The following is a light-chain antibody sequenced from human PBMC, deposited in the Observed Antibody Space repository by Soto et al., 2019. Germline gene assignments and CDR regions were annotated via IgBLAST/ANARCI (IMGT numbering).Light chain of an antibody. CDR2: GVS. CDR1: SSDVGGYDY. Sequence: QSALTQPASLSGSPGQSITISCTGTSSDVGGYDYVSWYQQHPGKAPKLMIYGVSNRPSGVSYRFSGSKFGNTASLTISGLQDEDEAEYYDNSYRGVSSPVVVGGGTKLTVL. J-gene: IGLJ2*01. CDR3: NSYRGVSSPVV. V-gene: IGLV2-14*01.